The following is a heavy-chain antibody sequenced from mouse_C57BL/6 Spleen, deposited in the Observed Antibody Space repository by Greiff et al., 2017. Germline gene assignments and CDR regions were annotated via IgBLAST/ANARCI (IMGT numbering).Heavy chain of an antibody. CDR2: IDPSDSET. D-gene: IGHD2-12*01. CDR1: GYTFTSYW. Sequence: QVQLQQPGAELVRPGSSVKLSCKASGYTFTSYWMHWVKQRPIQGLEWIGNIDPSDSETHYNQKFKDKATLTVDKSSSTAYMQLSSLTSEDSAVYYCARGGTRVRNYFDDWGQGTTLTVSS. J-gene: IGHJ2*01. V-gene: IGHV1-52*01. CDR3: ARGGTRVRNYFDD.